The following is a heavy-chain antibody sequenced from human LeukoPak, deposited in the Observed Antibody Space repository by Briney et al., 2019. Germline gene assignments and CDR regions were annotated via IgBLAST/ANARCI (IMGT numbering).Heavy chain of an antibody. V-gene: IGHV1-69*13. CDR1: GGTFISYA. D-gene: IGHD3-10*01. J-gene: IGHJ6*03. Sequence: ASVKVSCKASGGTFISYAISWVGQAPGQGLEWMGGIIPIFGTANYAQKFQGRVTITADESTSTAYMELSSLRSEDTAVYYCARGGRITMVRGVITDERRYYYYMDVWGKGTTVTISS. CDR2: IIPIFGTA. CDR3: ARGGRITMVRGVITDERRYYYYMDV.